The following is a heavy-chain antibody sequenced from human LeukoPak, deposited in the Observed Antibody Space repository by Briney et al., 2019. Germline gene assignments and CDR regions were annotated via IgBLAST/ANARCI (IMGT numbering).Heavy chain of an antibody. CDR1: GFTFSSYG. D-gene: IGHD5-18*01. CDR3: DVNSNGMGY. CDR2: ISYDGSNK. V-gene: IGHV3-30*03. Sequence: GRSLRLSCAASGFTFSSYGMHWVRQAPGKGLEWVAVISYDGSNKYYADSVKGRFTISRDNSKNTLYLQMNSLRAEDTAVYYCDVNSNGMGYWGQGTLVTVSS. J-gene: IGHJ4*02.